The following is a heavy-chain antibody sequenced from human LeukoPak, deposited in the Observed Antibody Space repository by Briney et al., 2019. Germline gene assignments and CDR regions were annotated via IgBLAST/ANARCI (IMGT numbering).Heavy chain of an antibody. J-gene: IGHJ6*03. Sequence: PSETLSLTCAVSGYSISSGYYWGWIRQPPGKGLEWIGSIYHSGNTYYNPSLKSRVTISVDTSKNQFSLKLSSVSAADTAVYYCARLSGYYYMDVWGKGTTVTVSS. CDR1: GYSISSGYY. V-gene: IGHV4-38-2*01. D-gene: IGHD3-9*01. CDR2: IYHSGNT. CDR3: ARLSGYYYMDV.